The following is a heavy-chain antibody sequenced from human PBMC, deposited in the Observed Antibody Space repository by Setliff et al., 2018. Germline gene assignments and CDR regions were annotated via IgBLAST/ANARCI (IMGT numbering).Heavy chain of an antibody. CDR3: ARDRRTYSGSFYQSDAFNI. CDR1: GYTFSSYG. CDR2: INAANGNT. Sequence: ASVKVSCKASGYTFSSYGVHWVRQAPGQRLEWMGWINAANGNTKYSQKFQGRVTITRDTSASTVYMELSSLTSEDTAVYYCARDRRTYSGSFYQSDAFNIWGQGTMVTVSS. D-gene: IGHD1-26*01. J-gene: IGHJ3*02. V-gene: IGHV1-3*01.